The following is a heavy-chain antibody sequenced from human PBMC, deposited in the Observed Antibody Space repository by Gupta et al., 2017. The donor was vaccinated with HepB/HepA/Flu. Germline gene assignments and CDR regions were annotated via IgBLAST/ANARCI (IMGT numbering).Heavy chain of an antibody. Sequence: QVQLVQSGAEVKKPGSSVKVSCKASGGTFSSYAISWVRQAPGQGLEWMGGIIPIFGTANYAQKFQGRVTMTADKSTSTAYMELSSLRSEDTAVYYCASSCSSTSCYTRNYYYYYMDVWGKGTTVTVSS. J-gene: IGHJ6*03. CDR1: GGTFSSYA. CDR2: IIPIFGTA. D-gene: IGHD2-2*02. V-gene: IGHV1-69*06. CDR3: ASSCSSTSCYTRNYYYYYMDV.